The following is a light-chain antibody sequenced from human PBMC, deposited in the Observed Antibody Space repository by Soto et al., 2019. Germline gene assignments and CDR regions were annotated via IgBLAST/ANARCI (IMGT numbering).Light chain of an antibody. J-gene: IGKJ2*01. CDR3: QQYGSSMYT. Sequence: EIVLTQSPATLSLSPGERATLSCRASQSVSSYLAWYQQKPGQAPRLLIYDASKRATGIPARFSGSGSGTDFTLTISSLEPEDFAVYYCQQYGSSMYTFGQGTKLEIK. CDR2: DAS. CDR1: QSVSSY. V-gene: IGKV3-11*01.